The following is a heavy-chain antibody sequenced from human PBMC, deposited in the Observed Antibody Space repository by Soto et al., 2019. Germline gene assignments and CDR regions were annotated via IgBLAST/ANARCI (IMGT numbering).Heavy chain of an antibody. CDR3: ARENSYFDY. Sequence: QIQLLQSGAEVKKPGASVKVTCKASGYTFRNFGISWVRQAPGQGLEWMGWISAYNANANYAQKFQGRLTMTADTTTSTAYMERRSLRSDDTAVYYWARENSYFDYWGQGTLVTVAS. CDR1: GYTFRNFG. V-gene: IGHV1-18*01. J-gene: IGHJ4*02. CDR2: ISAYNANA.